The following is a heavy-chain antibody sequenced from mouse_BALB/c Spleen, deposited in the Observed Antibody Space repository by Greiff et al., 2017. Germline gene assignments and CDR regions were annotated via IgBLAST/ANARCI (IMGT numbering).Heavy chain of an antibody. J-gene: IGHJ1*01. V-gene: IGHV1-7*01. Sequence: QVHVKQSGAELAKPGASVKMSCKASGYTFTSYWMHWVKQRPGQGLEWIGYINPSTGYTEYNQKFKDKATLTADKSSSTAYMQLSSLTSEDSAVYYCARGNYYGSSPHWYFDVWGAGTTVTVSS. D-gene: IGHD1-1*01. CDR2: INPSTGYT. CDR3: ARGNYYGSSPHWYFDV. CDR1: GYTFTSYW.